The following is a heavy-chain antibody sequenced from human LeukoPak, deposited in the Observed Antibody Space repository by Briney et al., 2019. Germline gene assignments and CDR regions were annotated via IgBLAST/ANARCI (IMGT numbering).Heavy chain of an antibody. Sequence: GASVKVSCKASGGTFSSYAISWVRQAPGQGLEWMGGIIPIFGTANYAQKFQGRVTITADESTSTAYMELSSLRSEDTAVYYCVRDRIWGTAMVPDDGYYGMNVWGQGTTVTVSS. CDR3: VRDRIWGTAMVPDDGYYGMNV. V-gene: IGHV1-69*13. CDR1: GGTFSSYA. CDR2: IIPIFGTA. D-gene: IGHD5-18*01. J-gene: IGHJ6*02.